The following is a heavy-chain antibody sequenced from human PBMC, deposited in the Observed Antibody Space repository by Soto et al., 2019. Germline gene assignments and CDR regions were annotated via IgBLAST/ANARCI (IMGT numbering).Heavy chain of an antibody. CDR3: ARDRGYSSGCFDY. Sequence: SETLSLTCTVSGGSISSYYWSWIRQPPGKGLEWIGYIYYSGSTNYNPSLKSRVTISVDTSKNQFSLKLSSVTAADTAVYYCARDRGYSSGCFDYWGQGTLVTVSS. CDR2: IYYSGST. J-gene: IGHJ4*02. D-gene: IGHD6-19*01. V-gene: IGHV4-59*01. CDR1: GGSISSYY.